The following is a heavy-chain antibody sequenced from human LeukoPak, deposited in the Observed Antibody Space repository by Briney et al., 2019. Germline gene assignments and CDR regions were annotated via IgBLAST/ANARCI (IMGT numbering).Heavy chain of an antibody. D-gene: IGHD3-16*02. J-gene: IGHJ4*02. CDR1: GFSLSTSGVG. Sequence: ESGPTLVKPTQTLTLTCTFSGFSLSTSGVGVGWIRQPPGKALEWLALFYWNDDKRYSPSLKSRLTITKDTSKNQVVLTMTNMDPVDTATYYCAHSKPQWSFDYVWGSYRYFDYWGQGTLVTVSS. V-gene: IGHV2-5*01. CDR3: AHSKPQWSFDYVWGSYRYFDY. CDR2: FYWNDDK.